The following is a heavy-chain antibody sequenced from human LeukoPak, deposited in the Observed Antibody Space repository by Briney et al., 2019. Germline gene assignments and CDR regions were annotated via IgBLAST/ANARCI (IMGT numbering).Heavy chain of an antibody. CDR1: GFTFSCDA. J-gene: IGHJ4*02. V-gene: IGHV3-23*01. Sequence: GGSLRLSCAASGFTFSCDAMSWVRQAPGKGLEWVLGISGSGGDTHYADSVKGRFTISRDNSKNTLYLQMNSLRVEDTAVYYCAKVPYGSGSYSTLDYWGQGTLVTVSS. D-gene: IGHD3-10*01. CDR3: AKVPYGSGSYSTLDY. CDR2: ISGSGGDT.